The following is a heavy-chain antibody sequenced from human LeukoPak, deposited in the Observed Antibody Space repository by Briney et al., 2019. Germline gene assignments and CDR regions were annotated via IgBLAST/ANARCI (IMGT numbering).Heavy chain of an antibody. CDR2: ISGSGGST. J-gene: IGHJ6*03. Sequence: PGGSLRLSCAASGFTFSSYGMSWVRQAPGKGLEWVSAISGSGGSTYYADSVKGRFTISRDNSKNTLYLQMNSLRAEDTAVYYGANQGGYYDSKRGYYYYMDVWGKGTTVTISS. CDR1: GFTFSSYG. CDR3: ANQGGYYDSKRGYYYYMDV. V-gene: IGHV3-23*01. D-gene: IGHD3-22*01.